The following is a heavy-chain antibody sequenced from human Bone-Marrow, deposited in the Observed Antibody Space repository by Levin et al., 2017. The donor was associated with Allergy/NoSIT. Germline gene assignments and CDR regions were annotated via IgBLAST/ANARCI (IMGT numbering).Heavy chain of an antibody. D-gene: IGHD6-6*01. CDR3: ARDPGVAARTVFGFDP. V-gene: IGHV4-59*01. CDR2: IYYSGST. J-gene: IGHJ5*02. Sequence: SQTLSLTCTVSGGSISSYYWSWIRQPPGKGLEWIGYIYYSGSTNYNPSLKSRVTISVDTSKNQFSLKLSSVTAADTAVYYCARDPGVAARTVFGFDPWGQGTLVTVSS. CDR1: GGSISSYY.